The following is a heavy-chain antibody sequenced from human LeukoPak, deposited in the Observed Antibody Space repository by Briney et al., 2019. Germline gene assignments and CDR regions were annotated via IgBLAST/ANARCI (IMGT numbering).Heavy chain of an antibody. CDR3: ARENAVYYDSSGYPRPFDY. V-gene: IGHV1-46*01. Sequence: ASVKVSCKASGYTFSSYYMHWVRQGPGQGLGWMGIINLSGGSTSYAQKFQGRVTMTRDTSTSTVYMELSSLGSEDTAVYYCARENAVYYDSSGYPRPFDYWGQGTLVTVSS. CDR1: GYTFSSYY. D-gene: IGHD3-22*01. J-gene: IGHJ4*02. CDR2: INLSGGST.